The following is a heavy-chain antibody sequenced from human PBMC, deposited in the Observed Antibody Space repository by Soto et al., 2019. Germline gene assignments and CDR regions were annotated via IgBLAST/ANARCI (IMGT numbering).Heavy chain of an antibody. J-gene: IGHJ4*02. CDR1: GFTFSNYD. Sequence: EVQLVESGGGLVQPGGSLRLSCAASGFTFSNYDMNWVRQAPGEGLEWVSFISSSADTISYADSVKGRFIISRDNAMNSLFLQMNSLRAEDTAVYYCARDPSGILDFDYWGQGALVTVSS. CDR3: ARDPSGILDFDY. CDR2: ISSSADTI. V-gene: IGHV3-48*01. D-gene: IGHD6-13*01.